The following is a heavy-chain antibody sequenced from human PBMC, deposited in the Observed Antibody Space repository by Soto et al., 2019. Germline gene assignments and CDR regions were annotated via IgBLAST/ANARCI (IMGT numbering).Heavy chain of an antibody. CDR2: IDPSASYT. V-gene: IGHV5-10-1*01. J-gene: IGHJ4*02. CDR1: GYNFTNYW. D-gene: IGHD3-10*01. Sequence: RESLNLSCMRSGYNFTNYWISWVRQMPGKGLEWMGKIDPSASYTNYSPSFQGHVTISADKSISTAYLQWSSLKASDTAMYYCARHYGDDYWGQGTLVTVSS. CDR3: ARHYGDDY.